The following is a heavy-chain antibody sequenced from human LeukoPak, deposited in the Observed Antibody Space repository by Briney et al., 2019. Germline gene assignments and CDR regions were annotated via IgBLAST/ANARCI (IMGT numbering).Heavy chain of an antibody. CDR2: ISTSGRST. CDR3: AALWFDP. V-gene: IGHV3-23*01. J-gene: IGHJ5*02. CDR1: GFTFSTYA. Sequence: GGSLRLSCAASGFTFSTYAMSWVRQAPGKGLEWVSTISTSGRSTYYADSVKGRFTISRDNSKNTLFLQMNSLRAEDTAVYYCAALWFDPWGQGTLVTVPS.